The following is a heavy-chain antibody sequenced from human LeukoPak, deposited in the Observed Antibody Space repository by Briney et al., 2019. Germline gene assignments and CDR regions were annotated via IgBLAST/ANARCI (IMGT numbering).Heavy chain of an antibody. J-gene: IGHJ1*01. V-gene: IGHV1-24*01. CDR1: GYTLTELS. CDR3: ATVVYTYDFWSGYSPPDQYFQH. D-gene: IGHD3-3*01. Sequence: ASVKVSCKVSGYTLTELSMHWVRQAPGKGLEWMGGFDPEDGETIYAQKFQGRVTMTEDTSTDTAYMELSSLRSEDTAVYHCATVVYTYDFWSGYSPPDQYFQHWGQGTLVTVSS. CDR2: FDPEDGET.